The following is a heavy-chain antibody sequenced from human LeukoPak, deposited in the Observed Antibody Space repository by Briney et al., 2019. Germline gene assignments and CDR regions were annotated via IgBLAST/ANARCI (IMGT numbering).Heavy chain of an antibody. J-gene: IGHJ3*01. V-gene: IGHV4-34*01. CDR3: ANSWYFYDSSGLPKADAFDR. D-gene: IGHD3-22*01. CDR2: INHSGTT. Sequence: SETLSLTCAVYGESFSGYYWSWIRQPPGKGLTWIGEINHSGTTNYNPSLKSRVTISLDTSKSQFSLKLNSVTAADTAVYYCANSWYFYDSSGLPKADAFDRWGQGTLVTVSS. CDR1: GESFSGYY.